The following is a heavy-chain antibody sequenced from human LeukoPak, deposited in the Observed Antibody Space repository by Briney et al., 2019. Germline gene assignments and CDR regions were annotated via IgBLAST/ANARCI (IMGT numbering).Heavy chain of an antibody. J-gene: IGHJ4*02. CDR1: GASISSGTYD. Sequence: NPSETLSLTCSVSGASISSGTYDWSWIRQPAGKGLEWIGRIYVSGSTNYNPSLKSRVTMSVDTSKNQFSLKLSSVTAADTAVYYCARDRNYYDNSGYWTVFDYWGQGTLVTVSS. CDR3: ARDRNYYDNSGYWTVFDY. V-gene: IGHV4-61*02. CDR2: IYVSGST. D-gene: IGHD3-22*01.